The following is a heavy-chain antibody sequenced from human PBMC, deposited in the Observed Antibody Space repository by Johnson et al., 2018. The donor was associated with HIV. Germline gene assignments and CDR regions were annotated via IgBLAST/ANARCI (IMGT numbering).Heavy chain of an antibody. Sequence: VQLVESGGGLVQPGRSLRLSCAASGFTFDEYAMHWVRQAPGKGLEWVSGISWHSGSIDYADSVKGRFNISRDNAKNSLYLQMNSLSAEDTALNYCAKDKRAAAGTIFVHDAFDIWGQGTMVTVSS. V-gene: IGHV3-9*01. J-gene: IGHJ3*02. D-gene: IGHD6-13*01. CDR2: ISWHSGSI. CDR1: GFTFDEYA. CDR3: AKDKRAAAGTIFVHDAFDI.